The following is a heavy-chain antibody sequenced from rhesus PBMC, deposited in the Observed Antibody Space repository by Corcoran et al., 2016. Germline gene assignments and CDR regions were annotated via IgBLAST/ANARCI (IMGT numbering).Heavy chain of an antibody. J-gene: IGHJ3*01. CDR1: GYSFTNYW. CDR3: ARGWGTVTVFDF. D-gene: IGHD4-23*01. V-gene: IGHV5-2*01. Sequence: EVQLVQSGAEVKRPGESLKISCKTSGYSFTNYWISWVRQMPGKGRELMGAIVPRDSDTRYPPSFQGQFTISADNSISTAYLHWSSLKASDTATYYCARGWGTVTVFDFWGQGLRVTVSS. CDR2: IVPRDSDT.